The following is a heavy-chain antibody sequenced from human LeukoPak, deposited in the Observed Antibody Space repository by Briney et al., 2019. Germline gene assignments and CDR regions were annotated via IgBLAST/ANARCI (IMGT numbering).Heavy chain of an antibody. Sequence: ASVNVSCKASGYTFTSYAMHWVRQATGQRLERMGWINAGNGNTKYSQKFQGRVTITRDTSASTAYMELSSLRSEDTAVYYCARELVQGMKFWYGESDYWGQGTLVTVSS. CDR2: INAGNGNT. CDR3: ARELVQGMKFWYGESDY. J-gene: IGHJ4*02. CDR1: GYTFTSYA. D-gene: IGHD3-10*01. V-gene: IGHV1-3*01.